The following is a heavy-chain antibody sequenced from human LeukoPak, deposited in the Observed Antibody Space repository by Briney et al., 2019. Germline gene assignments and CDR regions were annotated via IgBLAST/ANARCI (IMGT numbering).Heavy chain of an antibody. Sequence: SETLSLTCTVSGGSISSYYWSWIRQPPGKGLEWIGSIYYSGSTYYNPSLKSRVTISVDTSKNQFSLKLSSVTAADTAVYYCARRSARSGWHFDYWGQGTLVTVSS. D-gene: IGHD6-19*01. V-gene: IGHV4-59*05. CDR1: GGSISSYY. CDR3: ARRSARSGWHFDY. J-gene: IGHJ4*02. CDR2: IYYSGST.